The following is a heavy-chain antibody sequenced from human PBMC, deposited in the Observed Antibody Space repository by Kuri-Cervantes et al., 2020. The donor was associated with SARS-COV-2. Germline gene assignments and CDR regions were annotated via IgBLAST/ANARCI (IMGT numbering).Heavy chain of an antibody. Sequence: GGSLRLSCAASGFTFSNYAMSWVRQAPGKGLEWVSAMRGSGGTIYYADPVKGRFTISRDNSKNTLYLQMNSLRAEDTAVYYCARGRVGATYYYYYMDVWGKGTTVTVSS. V-gene: IGHV3-23*01. CDR2: MRGSGGTI. CDR1: GFTFSNYA. J-gene: IGHJ6*03. CDR3: ARGRVGATYYYYYMDV. D-gene: IGHD1-26*01.